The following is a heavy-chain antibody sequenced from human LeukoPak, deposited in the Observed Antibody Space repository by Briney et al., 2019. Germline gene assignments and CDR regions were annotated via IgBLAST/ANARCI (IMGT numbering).Heavy chain of an antibody. D-gene: IGHD3-16*01. CDR1: GGSVSSGGFY. V-gene: IGHV4-30-2*01. CDR3: ARVGGGDAFDI. CDR2: IYHRGST. Sequence: KTSQTLSLTCTVSGGSVSSGGFYWHWVRQHPGKGLEWIGSIYHRGSTYYNPSLKSRVIISVDRSKNQFSLKLASVTAADTAVYFCARVGGGDAFDIWGQGTMVTVSS. J-gene: IGHJ3*02.